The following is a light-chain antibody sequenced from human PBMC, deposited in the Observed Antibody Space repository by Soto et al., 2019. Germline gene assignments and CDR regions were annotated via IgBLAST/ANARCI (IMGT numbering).Light chain of an antibody. CDR3: QQRSNWPPT. V-gene: IGKV3-11*01. Sequence: EIVLTQSPATLSLSPGERATLSCRASQSVSSYLAWYQQKPGQAHRLLIYDASERATGIPARFSGSGSGTDFTLTISSLEPEDFAVYYCQQRSNWPPTFGQGTRLEIK. J-gene: IGKJ5*01. CDR1: QSVSSY. CDR2: DAS.